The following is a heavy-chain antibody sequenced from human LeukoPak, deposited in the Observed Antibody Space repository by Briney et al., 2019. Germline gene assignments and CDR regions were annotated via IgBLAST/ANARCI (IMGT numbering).Heavy chain of an antibody. CDR2: IDTNTGKP. J-gene: IGHJ4*02. CDR1: GYAFTTYC. V-gene: IGHV7-4-1*02. D-gene: IGHD3-3*01. CDR3: ARDQDFRSGRYRRDLDS. Sequence: ASVKVSCKASGYAFTTYCINWVRQAPGQGLEWMGWIDTNTGKPAYAQGFTGRFAFSLDTSVSTAYLQISSLKAEDTAVYYCARDQDFRSGRYRRDLDSWGQGTLVTVSS.